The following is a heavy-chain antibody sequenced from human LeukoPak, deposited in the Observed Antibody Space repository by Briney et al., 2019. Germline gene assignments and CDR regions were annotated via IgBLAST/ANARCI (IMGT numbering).Heavy chain of an antibody. J-gene: IGHJ4*02. CDR3: VREGAYSASSPAGY. D-gene: IGHD6-6*01. CDR1: GFTFSSYW. CDR2: INQDGSEK. V-gene: IGHV3-7*01. Sequence: PGGSLRLSCAASGFTFSSYWMSWVRQAPGKRLEWVANINQDGSEKYYVDSVKGRFIISRDNARNSLFLQMNILTAEDTAIYCCVREGAYSASSPAGYWGQGTLVSVSS.